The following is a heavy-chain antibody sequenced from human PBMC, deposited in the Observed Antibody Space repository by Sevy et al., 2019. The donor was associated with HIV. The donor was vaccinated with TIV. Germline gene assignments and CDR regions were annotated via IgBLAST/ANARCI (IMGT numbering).Heavy chain of an antibody. CDR3: ARDHGYSNGWFPYYYYYGMDV. V-gene: IGHV4-31*03. Sequence: SETLSLTCSVSGGSISSHSYYWTWIRQHPGKGLEWIGYIHYSGRTDYNPSLKSRVTISLDTSKNHFSLSLRSVTAADTAVYYCARDHGYSNGWFPYYYYYGMDVWGPGTTVTVSS. CDR1: GGSISSHSYY. D-gene: IGHD6-19*01. J-gene: IGHJ6*02. CDR2: IHYSGRT.